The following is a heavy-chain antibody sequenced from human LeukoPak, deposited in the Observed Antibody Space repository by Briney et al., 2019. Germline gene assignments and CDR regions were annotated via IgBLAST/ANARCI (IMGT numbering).Heavy chain of an antibody. V-gene: IGHV3-7*01. CDR3: ARGKDLLLWFGESDY. CDR2: IKQDGSEE. CDR1: GFTFSSYW. Sequence: PGGSLRLSCAASGFTFSSYWMSWVRQAPGKGLEWVANIKQDGSEEYYVDSVKGRFTISRDNAKNSLYLQMNSLRAEDTAVYYCARGKDLLLWFGESDYWGQGTLVTVSS. D-gene: IGHD3-10*01. J-gene: IGHJ4*02.